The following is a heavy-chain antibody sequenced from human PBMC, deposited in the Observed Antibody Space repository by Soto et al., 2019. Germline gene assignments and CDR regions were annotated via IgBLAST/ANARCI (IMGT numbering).Heavy chain of an antibody. CDR2: INHSGST. J-gene: IGHJ6*02. D-gene: IGHD3-3*01. Sequence: SETLSLTCAVYGGSFSGYYWSWIRQPPGKGLEWIGEINHSGSTNYNPSLKSRVTISVDTSKNQFSLKLSSVTAADTAVYYCARGEYYDFCVSHYYYHGMDVWGQGTTGTVSS. CDR1: GGSFSGYY. V-gene: IGHV4-34*01. CDR3: ARGEYYDFCVSHYYYHGMDV.